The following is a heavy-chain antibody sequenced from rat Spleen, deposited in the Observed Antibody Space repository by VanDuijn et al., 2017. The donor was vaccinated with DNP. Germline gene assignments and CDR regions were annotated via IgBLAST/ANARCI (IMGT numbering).Heavy chain of an antibody. V-gene: IGHV2-13*01. CDR1: GFSLSSYG. D-gene: IGHD1-3*01. J-gene: IGHJ2*01. Sequence: QVQLKESGPGLVQPSQTLSLTCTVSGFSLSSYGVIWVRQPPGKGLEWMGVIWNTGDTQYKSTLNSRLSISKETSKSQVFLKMNSLQTEDTAIYFCTQLGYWGQGVMVTVSS. CDR3: TQLGY. CDR2: IWNTGDT.